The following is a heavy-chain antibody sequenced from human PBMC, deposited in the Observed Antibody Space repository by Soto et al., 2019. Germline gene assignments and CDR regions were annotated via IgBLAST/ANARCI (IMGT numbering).Heavy chain of an antibody. CDR1: GFIFSSYT. CDR2: IVISSSTL. V-gene: IGHV3-48*02. CDR3: ARSLYYKSRWGAFDS. J-gene: IGHJ4*02. D-gene: IGHD3-10*01. Sequence: EVQLAESGGGLVQPGGSLRLSCAASGFIFSSYTMSWVLQAPGKGLEWVSYIVISSSTLYYADSVKGRCTISRYTVKNTWNLQINSLRDEDRPVYYCARSLYYKSRWGAFDSWGTGTLVNVSS.